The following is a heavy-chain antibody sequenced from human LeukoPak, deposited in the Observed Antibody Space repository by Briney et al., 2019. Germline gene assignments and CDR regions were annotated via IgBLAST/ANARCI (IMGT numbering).Heavy chain of an antibody. J-gene: IGHJ4*02. D-gene: IGHD1-1*01. CDR3: ARHERATAYFDY. CDR2: IYYSGST. V-gene: IGHV4-59*08. Sequence: SETLSLTRTVSGGSISSYYWSWIRQPPGKGLEWIGYIYYSGSTNYNPSLKSRVTISVDTSKNQFSLKLSSVTAADTAVYYCARHERATAYFDYWGQGTLVTVSS. CDR1: GGSISSYY.